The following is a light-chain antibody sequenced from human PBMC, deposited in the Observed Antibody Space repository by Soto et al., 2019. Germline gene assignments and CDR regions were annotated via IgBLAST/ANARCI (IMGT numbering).Light chain of an antibody. V-gene: IGLV2-11*01. CDR2: DVN. Sequence: QSVLTQPRSVSGSPGQSVTISCTGTSSDVGAYSYVSWYQQHPGKAPKLVLYDVNKRPSGVPDRFSGSKSGNTASLTISGLQAEDETDYYCCSYAGSHVWVFGGGTKLTVL. CDR3: CSYAGSHVWV. J-gene: IGLJ3*02. CDR1: SSDVGAYSY.